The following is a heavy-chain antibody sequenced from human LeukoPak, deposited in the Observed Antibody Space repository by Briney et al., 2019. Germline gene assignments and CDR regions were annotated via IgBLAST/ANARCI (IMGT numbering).Heavy chain of an antibody. J-gene: IGHJ4*02. V-gene: IGHV3-23*01. Sequence: GGSLRLSCAASGFTFSSYGMSWVRQAPGKGLEWVSGISGSGGPTYYADSVKGRFTISRDNSKNTLYLQMNSLRAEDTAVYYCAKRSSSWSSFDYWGQGTLVTVSS. CDR2: ISGSGGPT. D-gene: IGHD6-13*01. CDR3: AKRSSSWSSFDY. CDR1: GFTFSSYG.